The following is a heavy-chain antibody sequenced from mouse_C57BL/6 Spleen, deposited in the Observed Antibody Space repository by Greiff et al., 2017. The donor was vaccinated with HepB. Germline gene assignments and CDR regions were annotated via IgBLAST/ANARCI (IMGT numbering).Heavy chain of an antibody. CDR1: GFTFSDYY. CDR3: ARDQTGTSYFDY. D-gene: IGHD4-1*01. CDR2: INYDGSST. V-gene: IGHV5-16*01. Sequence: EVQLQESEGGLVQPGSSMKLSCTASGFTFSDYYMAWVRQVPEKGLEWVANINYDGSSTYYLDSLKSRFIISRDNAKNILYLQMSSLKSEDTATYYCARDQTGTSYFDYWGQGTTLTVSS. J-gene: IGHJ2*01.